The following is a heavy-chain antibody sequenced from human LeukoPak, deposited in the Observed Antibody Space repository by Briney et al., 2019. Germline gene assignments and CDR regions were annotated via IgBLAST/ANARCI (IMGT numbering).Heavy chain of an antibody. J-gene: IGHJ4*02. CDR1: GFTFSCCG. Sequence: PGGSLRLSCAASGFTFSCCGMLWVRQAPGRGLEWVAVIWYDGGNKYYADSVKGRFTISRDNSKGTLFLEMNSLRAEDTGVYYCARWGIPAAGGIDYWGQGTLVTVSS. CDR3: ARWGIPAAGGIDY. D-gene: IGHD6-13*01. CDR2: IWYDGGNK. V-gene: IGHV3-33*01.